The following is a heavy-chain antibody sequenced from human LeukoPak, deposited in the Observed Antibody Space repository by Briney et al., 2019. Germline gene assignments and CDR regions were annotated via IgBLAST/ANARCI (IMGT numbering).Heavy chain of an antibody. CDR1: GFTFSSYG. CDR2: ISGSGGST. V-gene: IGHV3-23*01. D-gene: IGHD6-13*01. Sequence: GGSLRLSCAASGFTFSSYGMSWVRQAPGKGLEWVSGISGSGGSTYYADSVKGRFTISRDNSKNTLYLQMNSLRAEDTALYYCAKDTDDGSSKLYYYGMDVWGQGTTVTVSS. CDR3: AKDTDDGSSKLYYYGMDV. J-gene: IGHJ6*02.